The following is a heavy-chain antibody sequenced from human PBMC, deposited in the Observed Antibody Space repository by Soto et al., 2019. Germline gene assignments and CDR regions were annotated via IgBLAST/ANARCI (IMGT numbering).Heavy chain of an antibody. J-gene: IGHJ5*02. Sequence: LSLTCAVSGGSIGSGGYSWSWIRQPPGKGLEWIGYIYHSGSTYYNPSLESRVTISVDRSKNQFSLKLSSVTAADTAVYYCARGYLAAAGYNWFDPWGQGTLVTVSS. CDR1: GGSIGSGGYS. D-gene: IGHD6-13*01. V-gene: IGHV4-30-2*01. CDR3: ARGYLAAAGYNWFDP. CDR2: IYHSGST.